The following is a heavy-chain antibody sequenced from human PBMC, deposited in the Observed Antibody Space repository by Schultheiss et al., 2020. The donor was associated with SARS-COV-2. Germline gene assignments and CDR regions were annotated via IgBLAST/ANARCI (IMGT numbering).Heavy chain of an antibody. CDR1: GGSISSGGYS. J-gene: IGHJ6*02. Sequence: SETLSLTCAVSGGSISSGGYSWSWIRQPPGKGLEWIGYIYHSGSTYYNPSLKSRVTISVDKSKNQFSLKLSSVTAADTAVYYCARSSCTSTNCYRQDVWGRGTTVTVSS. CDR2: IYHSGST. V-gene: IGHV4-30-2*01. CDR3: ARSSCTSTNCYRQDV. D-gene: IGHD2-2*01.